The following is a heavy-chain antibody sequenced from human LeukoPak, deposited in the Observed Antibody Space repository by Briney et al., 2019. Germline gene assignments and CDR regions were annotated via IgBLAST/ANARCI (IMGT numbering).Heavy chain of an antibody. V-gene: IGHV3-23*01. CDR3: ATLPDYYESSDYSYEPVGY. CDR1: GFTFSSYA. J-gene: IGHJ4*02. D-gene: IGHD3-22*01. Sequence: GGSLRLSCAASGFTFSSYAMNWVRQAPGKGLEWVSTISGSGGDTYYADSVKGRFTISRDNSKNTLYLQMNSLRAEDTAVYYCATLPDYYESSDYSYEPVGYWGQGTLVTVSS. CDR2: ISGSGGDT.